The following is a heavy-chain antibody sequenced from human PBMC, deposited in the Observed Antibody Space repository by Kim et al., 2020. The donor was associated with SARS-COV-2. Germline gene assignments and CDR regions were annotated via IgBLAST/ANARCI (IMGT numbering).Heavy chain of an antibody. CDR2: ISGSGGGT. CDR1: GFALSSYA. J-gene: IGHJ4*02. Sequence: GSLRLSCAASGFALSSYAVSWVRQAPGKGLEWVSSISGSGGGTYYADSVKGRFTISRDNSRNTVSLQMNILRADDTAIYYCAKVFSSDFVWVRYFDYWGQGTLVTVSS. V-gene: IGHV3-23*01. CDR3: AKVFSSDFVWVRYFDY. D-gene: IGHD3-16*01.